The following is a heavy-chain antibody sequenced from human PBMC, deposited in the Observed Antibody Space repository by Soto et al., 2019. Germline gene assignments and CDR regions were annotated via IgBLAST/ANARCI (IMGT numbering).Heavy chain of an antibody. CDR2: ISSNGGST. V-gene: IGHV3-64*01. Sequence: GGSLRLSCAASGFTFSGYAMHWVRQAPGKGLEYVSAISSNGGSTYYANSVKGRFTISRDNSKNTLYLQMGSLRAEDMAVYYCARVGGSGSYYYYYTDVWGKGTTVTVSS. D-gene: IGHD3-10*01. J-gene: IGHJ6*03. CDR1: GFTFSGYA. CDR3: ARVGGSGSYYYYYTDV.